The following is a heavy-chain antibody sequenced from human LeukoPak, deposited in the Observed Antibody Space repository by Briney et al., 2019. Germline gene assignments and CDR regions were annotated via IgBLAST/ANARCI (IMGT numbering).Heavy chain of an antibody. CDR2: IWSDGTNK. D-gene: IGHD4-11*01. V-gene: IGHV3-33*01. J-gene: IGHJ4*02. CDR1: GSTFSHYG. CDR3: ARDAQRGFDYSNSLQY. Sequence: PGTSLKLSCAAAGSTFSHYGMHWVRQAPGKGLEWVAVIWSDGTNKYYAASVKGRFTISRVDSDKTVYLQMNSLRPDDTGIYYCARDAQRGFDYSNSLQYWGQGTPVTVST.